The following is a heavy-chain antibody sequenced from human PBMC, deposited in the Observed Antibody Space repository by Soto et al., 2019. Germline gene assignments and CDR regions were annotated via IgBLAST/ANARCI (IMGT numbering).Heavy chain of an antibody. J-gene: IGHJ4*02. CDR3: ARDRYYYGSEKGY. D-gene: IGHD3-10*01. Sequence: GGSLRLSCAASGFTFSSYAMNWVRQAPGKGLEWVSSISSSRSYIYYADSVKGRFIISRDNAKNSLYLQMNSLIAEDTAVYYCARDRYYYGSEKGYWGQGTLVTVSS. CDR1: GFTFSSYA. CDR2: ISSSRSYI. V-gene: IGHV3-21*01.